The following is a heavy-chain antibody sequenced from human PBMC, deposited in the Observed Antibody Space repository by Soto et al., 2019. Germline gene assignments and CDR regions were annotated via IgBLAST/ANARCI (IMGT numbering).Heavy chain of an antibody. CDR3: ARGREDIVVVPAATRSNWFDP. J-gene: IGHJ5*02. V-gene: IGHV4-34*01. Sequence: PSETLSLTCAVYGGSFSGYYWSWIRQPPWKGLEWIGEINHSGSTNYNPSLKSRVTISVDTSKNQFSLKLSSVTAADTAVYYCARGREDIVVVPAATRSNWFDPWGQGTLVT. CDR1: GGSFSGYY. CDR2: INHSGST. D-gene: IGHD2-2*01.